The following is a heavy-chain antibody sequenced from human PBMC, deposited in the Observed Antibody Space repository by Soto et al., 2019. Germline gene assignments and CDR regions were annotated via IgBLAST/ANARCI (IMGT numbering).Heavy chain of an antibody. CDR2: IYYSGST. D-gene: IGHD2-15*01. J-gene: IGHJ4*02. CDR3: ARPSPYCSGGSCYGYYFDY. CDR1: GVSISSSSYY. V-gene: IGHV4-39*01. Sequence: SETLSLTCTVSGVSISSSSYYWGWIRQPPGKGLEWIGSIYYSGSTYYNPSLKSRVTISVDTSKNQFSLKLSSVTAADTAVYYCARPSPYCSGGSCYGYYFDYWGQGTLVTVSS.